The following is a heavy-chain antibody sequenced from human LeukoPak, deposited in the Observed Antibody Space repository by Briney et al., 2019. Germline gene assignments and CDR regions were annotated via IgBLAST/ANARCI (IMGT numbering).Heavy chain of an antibody. CDR3: ARDTPNLRYFDH. Sequence: KPSETLSLTCTVSGGSISSYYWSWIRQPPGKGLEWIGYIYYSGSTNYNPSLKSRVTISVDTSKNQFSLKLSSVTAADTAVYYCARDTPNLRYFDHWGQGTLVTVPS. V-gene: IGHV4-59*01. CDR1: GGSISSYY. CDR2: IYYSGST. J-gene: IGHJ4*02. D-gene: IGHD3-9*01.